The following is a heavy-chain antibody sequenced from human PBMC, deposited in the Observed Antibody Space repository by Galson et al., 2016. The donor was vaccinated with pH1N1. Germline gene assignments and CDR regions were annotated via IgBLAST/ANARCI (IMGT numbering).Heavy chain of an antibody. D-gene: IGHD4-17*01. CDR3: ARQYDFGDYRGNAFDS. Sequence: QSGAEVKKPGESLKISCKASGYRFTSYWIAWVRQVPGKGLEWVGVVNPGGSTIRYGPPFQGQVTISSDKSINTAYLQWISLKASDTATYYCARQYDFGDYRGNAFDSWGQGTIVIVSS. V-gene: IGHV5-51*03. J-gene: IGHJ3*02. CDR1: GYRFTSYW. CDR2: VNPGGSTI.